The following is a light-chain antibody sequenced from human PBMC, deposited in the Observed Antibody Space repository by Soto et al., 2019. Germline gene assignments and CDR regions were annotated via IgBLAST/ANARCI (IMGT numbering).Light chain of an antibody. CDR2: TNI. CDR1: NSNIGRNP. CDR3: GTSDDTVYV. V-gene: IGLV1-44*01. J-gene: IGLJ1*01. Sequence: QSVLTQPPSVSGTPGQRVTISCSGGNSNIGRNPVSWYQEFPGTAPKLLISTNIRRPSWVPDRFSGSKSGTSASLAISGLRSEDEAVYYCGTSDDTVYVFGSGTKVTVL.